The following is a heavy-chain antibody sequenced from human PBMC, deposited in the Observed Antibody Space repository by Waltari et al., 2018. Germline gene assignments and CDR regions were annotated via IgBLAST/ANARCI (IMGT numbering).Heavy chain of an antibody. V-gene: IGHV3-74*01. CDR1: GFTFSSCW. CDR3: ARGGGYHAFDI. CDR2: IDSYGSGT. Sequence: EVQMVESGGGLVQPGGSLRLSCEASGFTFSSCWIHWVRQAPGEGRVWASRIDSYGSGTIYADSVKGRFTISRDNAKNTLYLQMNSLRAEDTALYYCARGGGYHAFDIWGQGTMVTVSS. J-gene: IGHJ3*02. D-gene: IGHD5-12*01.